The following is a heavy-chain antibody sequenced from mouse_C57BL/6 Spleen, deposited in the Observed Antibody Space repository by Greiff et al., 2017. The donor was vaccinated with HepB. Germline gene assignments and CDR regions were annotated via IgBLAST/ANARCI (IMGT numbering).Heavy chain of an antibody. CDR3: ARFDGYYLYYFDY. V-gene: IGHV1-50*01. J-gene: IGHJ2*01. CDR2: IDPSDSYT. Sequence: VQLQQPGAELVKPGASVKLSCKASGYTFTSYWMQWVKQRPGQGLEWIGEIDPSDSYTNYNQKFKGKATLTVDTSSSTAYMQLSSLTSEDSAVYYCARFDGYYLYYFDYWGQGTTLTVSS. D-gene: IGHD2-3*01. CDR1: GYTFTSYW.